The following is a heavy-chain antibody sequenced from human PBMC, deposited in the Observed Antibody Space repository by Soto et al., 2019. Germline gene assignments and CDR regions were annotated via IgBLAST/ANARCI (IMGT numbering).Heavy chain of an antibody. CDR1: EFTFSIYA. CDR3: SAAADYNWFDP. V-gene: IGHV3-30-3*01. J-gene: IGHJ5*02. D-gene: IGHD6-13*01. Sequence: GGSLRLSCAASEFTFSIYAMHWVRQAPGKGLEWVAVISFDGTNKYYADSVKGRFTISRDNSKNTLYLRMNSLRGEDTAMYYCSAAADYNWFDPWGQGTLVTVSS. CDR2: ISFDGTNK.